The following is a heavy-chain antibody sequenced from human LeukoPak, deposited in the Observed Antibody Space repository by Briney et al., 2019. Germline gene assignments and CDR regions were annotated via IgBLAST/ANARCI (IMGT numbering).Heavy chain of an antibody. CDR3: ARRDWNDAWAFDY. V-gene: IGHV4-34*01. CDR1: GGSFSGYY. CDR2: INHSGST. J-gene: IGHJ4*02. Sequence: SETLSLTCAVYGGSFSGYYWSWIRQPPGKGLEWIGEINHSGSTNYNPSLKSRVTISLDTSKNQFSLKLRSVTAADTAVYYCARRDWNDAWAFDYWGQGTLVTVSS. D-gene: IGHD1-1*01.